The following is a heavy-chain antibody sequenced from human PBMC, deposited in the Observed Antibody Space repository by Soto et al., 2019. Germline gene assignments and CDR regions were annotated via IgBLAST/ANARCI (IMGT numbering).Heavy chain of an antibody. Sequence: QVQLVESGGGLVKPGGSLRLSCAASGFTFSDYYMSWIRQAPGKGLEWVSYISSSGSTIYYADSVEGRFTISRDNAKNSLYLQMNSLRAEDTAVYYCARAGTRTIGIVVVPAAEHFDYWGQGTLVTVSS. J-gene: IGHJ4*02. CDR2: ISSSGSTI. CDR1: GFTFSDYY. CDR3: ARAGTRTIGIVVVPAAEHFDY. D-gene: IGHD2-2*01. V-gene: IGHV3-11*01.